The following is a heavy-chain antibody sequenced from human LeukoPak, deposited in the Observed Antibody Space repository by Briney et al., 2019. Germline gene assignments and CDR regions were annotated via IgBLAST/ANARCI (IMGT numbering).Heavy chain of an antibody. J-gene: IGHJ4*02. D-gene: IGHD6-13*01. Sequence: KPGGSLRLSCIASGFTLSRYIMNWVRQAPGKGLEWVASISNDSRYIYYSDSVKGRFTISRDNAENTVYLQTNSLRVEDTAMYYCARDRAAAARQPVDYWGQGTLVTVSS. CDR1: GFTLSRYI. CDR3: ARDRAAAARQPVDY. V-gene: IGHV3-21*01. CDR2: ISNDSRYI.